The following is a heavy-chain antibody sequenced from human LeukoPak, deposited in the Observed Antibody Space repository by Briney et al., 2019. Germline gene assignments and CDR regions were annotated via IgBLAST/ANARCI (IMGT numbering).Heavy chain of an antibody. Sequence: PGGSLRLSCGASGFTFTLHWMSCVRQAPGKGLEWVANIKQDGNEKYYVESVKGRFIISRDNAKNSLYLQMNSLRAEDTAVYYCARGFYDGVNWFDPWGQGTLVTVSS. CDR3: ARGFYDGVNWFDP. V-gene: IGHV3-7*01. CDR1: GFTFTLHW. CDR2: IKQDGNEK. D-gene: IGHD5/OR15-5a*01. J-gene: IGHJ5*02.